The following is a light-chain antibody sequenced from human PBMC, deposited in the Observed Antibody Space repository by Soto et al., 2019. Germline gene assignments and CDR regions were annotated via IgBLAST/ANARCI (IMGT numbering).Light chain of an antibody. CDR1: QSVSTN. CDR3: HQYNDGPAGT. Sequence: EIVMTQSPATLFVSPGERATLSCRASQSVSTNLAWYQQKPGQAPRLLIFGASTRATGIPVRFSGSGSGRQFTLTISSLQSEDFAVYYCHQYNDGPAGTFGQGTKVGIK. CDR2: GAS. J-gene: IGKJ1*01. V-gene: IGKV3-15*01.